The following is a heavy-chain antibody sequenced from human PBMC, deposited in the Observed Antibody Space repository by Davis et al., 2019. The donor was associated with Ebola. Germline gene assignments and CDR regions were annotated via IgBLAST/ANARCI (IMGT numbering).Heavy chain of an antibody. CDR2: INPSGGST. CDR1: GYTFTSYY. Sequence: ASVKVSCKASGYTFTSYYMHWVRQAPGQGLEWMGIINPSGGSTSYAQKFQGRVTMTTDTSTSTAYMELRSLRSEDTAVYYCATDGTHNYYYMDVWGKGTTVTVSS. V-gene: IGHV1-46*01. CDR3: ATDGTHNYYYMDV. J-gene: IGHJ6*03. D-gene: IGHD1-1*01.